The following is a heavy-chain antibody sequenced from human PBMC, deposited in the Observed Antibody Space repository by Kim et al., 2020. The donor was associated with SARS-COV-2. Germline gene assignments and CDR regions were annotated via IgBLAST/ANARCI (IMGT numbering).Heavy chain of an antibody. Sequence: GGSLRLSCVASGFDFKNHGMAWVRQTPGKGLEWVGDLTYDSSDGGYGDSVKGRFTISRDNSKSSLFLEMNRLRVEDTGVYYCAREGILVRGRITNRGFSGMDVWGPGTTVTVSS. V-gene: IGHV3-33*05. CDR3: AREGILVRGRITNRGFSGMDV. D-gene: IGHD3-10*01. CDR2: LTYDSSDG. J-gene: IGHJ6*02. CDR1: GFDFKNHG.